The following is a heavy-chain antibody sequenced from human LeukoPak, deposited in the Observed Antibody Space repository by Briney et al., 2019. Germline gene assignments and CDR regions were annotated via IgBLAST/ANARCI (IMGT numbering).Heavy chain of an antibody. V-gene: IGHV3-21*04. J-gene: IGHJ4*02. CDR2: ITSSGTYI. D-gene: IGHD6-13*01. Sequence: GGSLRLSCAASGFTFSTYSMNWVRQAPGKGLEWVSSITSSGTYIYYADSVKGRFTISRDDAKNSLYLQMNSLRVEDTAVYYCAKSSSSSGDWGQGTLVTVSS. CDR1: GFTFSTYS. CDR3: AKSSSSSGD.